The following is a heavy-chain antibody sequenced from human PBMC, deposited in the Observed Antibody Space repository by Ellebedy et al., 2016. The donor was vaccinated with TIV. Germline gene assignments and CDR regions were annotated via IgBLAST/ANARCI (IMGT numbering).Heavy chain of an antibody. V-gene: IGHV3-23*01. CDR1: GFCFSNYA. CDR3: ARLLSQGIDWRSYFDY. Sequence: PGGSLRLSCAASGFCFSNYAMNWVRHAPGKGLEWVSSIGGGGADTYYADSVKGRFTVSRDNSKNTLSLQMNSLRAEDTAIYYCARLLSQGIDWRSYFDYWGQGTLVTVSS. D-gene: IGHD3-9*01. J-gene: IGHJ4*02. CDR2: IGGGGADT.